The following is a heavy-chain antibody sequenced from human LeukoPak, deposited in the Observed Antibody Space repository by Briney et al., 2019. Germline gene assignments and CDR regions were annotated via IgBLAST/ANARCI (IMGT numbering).Heavy chain of an antibody. D-gene: IGHD3-22*01. CDR3: ARVTGHYDSSGYYNWFDP. J-gene: IGHJ5*02. CDR1: GYTFTGYY. CDR2: INPNSGST. V-gene: IGHV1-2*02. Sequence: VASVKVSCKDSGYTFTGYYMHWVRQAPGQGLEWMGWINPNSGSTNYAQKFQGRVTMTRGTSISTAYMELSRLRSDDTAVYYCARVTGHYDSSGYYNWFDPWGQGTLVTVPS.